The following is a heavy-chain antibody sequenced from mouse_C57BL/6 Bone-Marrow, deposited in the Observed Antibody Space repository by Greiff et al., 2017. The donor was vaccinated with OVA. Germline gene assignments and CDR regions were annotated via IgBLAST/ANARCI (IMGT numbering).Heavy chain of an antibody. J-gene: IGHJ4*01. CDR2: IYPRSGNT. D-gene: IGHD2-1*01. V-gene: IGHV1-81*01. CDR3: ARGLYYGNYDYAMDY. CDR1: GYTFTSYG. Sequence: QVQLQQSGAELARPGASVKLSCKASGYTFTSYGISWVKQRTGQGLEWIGEIYPRSGNTYYNEKFKGKATLTADKSSSTAYMELRSLTSEDSAVYFCARGLYYGNYDYAMDYWGQGTSVTVSS.